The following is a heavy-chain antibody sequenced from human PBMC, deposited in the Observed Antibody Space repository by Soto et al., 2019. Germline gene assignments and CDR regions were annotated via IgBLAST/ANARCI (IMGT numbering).Heavy chain of an antibody. Sequence: GGSLRLSCAASGFTFSSYWMSWVRQAPGKGLEWVANIKQDGSEKYYVDSVKGRFTISRDNAKNSLYLQMNSLRAEDTAVYYCAREGDYDILTGHFDAFDIWGQGTMVTVSS. V-gene: IGHV3-7*01. CDR2: IKQDGSEK. D-gene: IGHD3-9*01. J-gene: IGHJ3*02. CDR1: GFTFSSYW. CDR3: AREGDYDILTGHFDAFDI.